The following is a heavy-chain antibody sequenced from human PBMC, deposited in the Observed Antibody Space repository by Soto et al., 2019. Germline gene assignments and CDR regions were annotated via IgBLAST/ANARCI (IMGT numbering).Heavy chain of an antibody. CDR2: ISGSGGST. V-gene: IGHV3-23*01. CDR3: AIIPDTTGYSSGWYDY. CDR1: GFTFSSYA. Sequence: VGSLRLSCAASGFTFSSYAMSWVRQAPGKGLEWVSAISGSGGSTYYADSVKGRFTISRDNSKNTLYLQMNSLRAEDTAVYYCAIIPDTTGYSSGWYDYWGQGTLVTV. D-gene: IGHD6-19*01. J-gene: IGHJ4*02.